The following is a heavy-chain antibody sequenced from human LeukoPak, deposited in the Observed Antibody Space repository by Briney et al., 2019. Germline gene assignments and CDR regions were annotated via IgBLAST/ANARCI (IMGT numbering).Heavy chain of an antibody. D-gene: IGHD5-12*01. J-gene: IGHJ4*02. Sequence: ASVKVSCKASGYTFTGYYIHWVRQAPGQGLEWMGWINPNSGGTNYAQKFQGRVTMTRDTSISTAYMELSSLRSDDTAVYYCARDSRAGWVVATFDYWGQGTLLTVSS. V-gene: IGHV1-2*02. CDR3: ARDSRAGWVVATFDY. CDR2: INPNSGGT. CDR1: GYTFTGYY.